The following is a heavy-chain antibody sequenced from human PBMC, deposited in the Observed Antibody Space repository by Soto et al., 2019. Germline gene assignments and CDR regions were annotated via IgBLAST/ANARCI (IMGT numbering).Heavy chain of an antibody. J-gene: IGHJ6*02. Sequence: SVKVSWKASRSTFSSYAISWVRQAPEQGLEWMGRIIPICGTANYAQKFQGRVTMTGDESTSTAYLELSSLRSEDTAVYYCARVGPRNLNCYYGRDVWGQGPTVTVSS. V-gene: IGHV1-69*13. CDR3: ARVGPRNLNCYYGRDV. D-gene: IGHD4-4*01. CDR2: IIPICGTA. CDR1: RSTFSSYA.